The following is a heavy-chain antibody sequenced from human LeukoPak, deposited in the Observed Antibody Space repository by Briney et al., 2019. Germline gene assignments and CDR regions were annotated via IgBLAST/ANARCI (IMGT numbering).Heavy chain of an antibody. D-gene: IGHD3-22*01. CDR2: ISYDGSDK. CDR1: GFTFSSYG. CDR3: AKTLPPLYYYDSSGYSLPQKPLDY. J-gene: IGHJ4*02. V-gene: IGHV3-30*18. Sequence: PGRSLRLSCAASGFTFSSYGMHWVRQAPGKGLEWVAVISYDGSDKYYADSVKGRFTISRDNSKNTLYLQMNSLRAEDTAVYYCAKTLPPLYYYDSSGYSLPQKPLDYWGQGTLVTVSS.